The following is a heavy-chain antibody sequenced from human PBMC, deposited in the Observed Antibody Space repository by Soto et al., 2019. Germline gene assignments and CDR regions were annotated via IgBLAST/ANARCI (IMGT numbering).Heavy chain of an antibody. D-gene: IGHD1-1*01. CDR1: GYTFTSYY. Sequence: ASVKVSCKASGYTFTSYYMHWVRQAPGQGLEWMGIINPSGGSTSYAQKFQGRVTMTRDTSTSTVYMELSSLRSEDTAVYYCARYLSVETGAQLYYYHGMDVWGQGTTVTVSS. V-gene: IGHV1-46*01. J-gene: IGHJ6*02. CDR2: INPSGGST. CDR3: ARYLSVETGAQLYYYHGMDV.